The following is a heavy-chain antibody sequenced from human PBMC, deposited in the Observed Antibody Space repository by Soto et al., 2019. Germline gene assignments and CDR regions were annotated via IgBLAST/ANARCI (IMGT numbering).Heavy chain of an antibody. CDR3: AKLGSYCSSTSCPIDY. V-gene: IGHV3-23*01. J-gene: IGHJ4*02. CDR2: ISGSGGST. D-gene: IGHD2-2*01. Sequence: GGSLRLSCAASGFTFSSYAMSWVRQAPGKGLEFVSAISGSGGSTYYADSVKGRFTISRDNSKNTLYLQMNSLRAEDTAVYYCAKLGSYCSSTSCPIDYWGQGTLVTVSS. CDR1: GFTFSSYA.